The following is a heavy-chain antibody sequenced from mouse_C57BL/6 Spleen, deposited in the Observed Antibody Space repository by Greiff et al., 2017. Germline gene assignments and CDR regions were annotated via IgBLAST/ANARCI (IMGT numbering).Heavy chain of an antibody. CDR3: ARVGLYGNSFSWFAY. CDR2: IDPSDSYT. V-gene: IGHV1-69*01. CDR1: GYTFTSYW. D-gene: IGHD2-1*01. Sequence: VQLQQPGAELVMPGASVKLSCKASGYTFTSYWMHWVKQRPGQGLEWIGEIDPSDSYTNYNQKFKGKSTLTVDKSSSTAYMQLSSLTSEDSAVYYGARVGLYGNSFSWFAYWGQGTLVTVSA. J-gene: IGHJ3*01.